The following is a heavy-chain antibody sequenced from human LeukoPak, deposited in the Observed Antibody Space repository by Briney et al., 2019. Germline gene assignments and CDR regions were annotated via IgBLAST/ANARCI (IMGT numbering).Heavy chain of an antibody. V-gene: IGHV4-34*01. CDR2: INHSGST. CDR1: GGSFSGYY. CDR3: AREDPFTATPFDY. Sequence: SETLSLTCAVYGGSFSGYYWSWIRQPPGKGLEWIGEINHSGSTNYSPSLKSRFTISVDTSKNQFSLKLSSVTAADTAVYYCAREDPFTATPFDYWGQGTLVTVSS. D-gene: IGHD6-25*01. J-gene: IGHJ4*02.